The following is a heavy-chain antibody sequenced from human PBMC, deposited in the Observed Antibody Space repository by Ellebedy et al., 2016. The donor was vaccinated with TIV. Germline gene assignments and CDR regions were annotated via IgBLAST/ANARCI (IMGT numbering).Heavy chain of an antibody. Sequence: SETLSLXXTVSGGSISSSSYYWGWIRQPPGKGLEWIGSIFYSGSTYYNPSLKGRVTISVDTSKNQFSLKLSSVTAADTAVYYCAWSYCGGDCYYGGNWYFDLWGRGTLVTVSS. CDR1: GGSISSSSYY. J-gene: IGHJ2*01. CDR3: AWSYCGGDCYYGGNWYFDL. D-gene: IGHD2-21*01. CDR2: IFYSGST. V-gene: IGHV4-39*01.